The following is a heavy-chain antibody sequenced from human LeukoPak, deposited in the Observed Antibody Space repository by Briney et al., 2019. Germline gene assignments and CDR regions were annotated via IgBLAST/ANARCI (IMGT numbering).Heavy chain of an antibody. CDR3: TRVAPYYYDSSGSGDY. CDR1: GFTFSGSA. J-gene: IGHJ4*02. V-gene: IGHV3-73*01. CDR2: IRSKANSYAT. Sequence: GGSPRLSCAASGFTFSGSAMHWVRQASGKGLEWVGRIRSKANSYATAYAASVKGRFTISRDDSKNTAYLQMNSLKTEDTAVYYCTRVAPYYYDSSGSGDYWGQGTLVTVSS. D-gene: IGHD3-22*01.